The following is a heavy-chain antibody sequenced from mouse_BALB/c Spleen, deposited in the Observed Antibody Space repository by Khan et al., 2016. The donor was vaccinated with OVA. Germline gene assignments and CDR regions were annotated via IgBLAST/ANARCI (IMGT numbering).Heavy chain of an antibody. Sequence: VQLQQSGPEVVKPGASVKMSCKASGYTFTSYVMHWVKQKPGQGLEWIGYIYPFNDATKFTEKFNGKATLTSDKSSSTAYMELSSLTSEASAVYYCAPVERYYVSFVYWGQGTLLTVSA. D-gene: IGHD1-1*01. CDR1: GYTFTSYV. CDR2: IYPFNDAT. V-gene: IGHV1S136*01. J-gene: IGHJ3*01. CDR3: APVERYYVSFVY.